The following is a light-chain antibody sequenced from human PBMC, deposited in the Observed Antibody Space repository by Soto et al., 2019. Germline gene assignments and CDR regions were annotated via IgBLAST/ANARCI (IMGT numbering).Light chain of an antibody. Sequence: QSVVTQPPLVSGAPGERVTISCTGSSSNIGAGYDVHWYQQLPGTAPKLLIFGNTHRPSGVPDRFSASKSGTSASLAITGLQAEDEADYYCQSYDSSLSGLHFIFGTGTKVTVL. CDR2: GNT. V-gene: IGLV1-40*01. CDR1: SSNIGAGYD. CDR3: QSYDSSLSGLHFI. J-gene: IGLJ1*01.